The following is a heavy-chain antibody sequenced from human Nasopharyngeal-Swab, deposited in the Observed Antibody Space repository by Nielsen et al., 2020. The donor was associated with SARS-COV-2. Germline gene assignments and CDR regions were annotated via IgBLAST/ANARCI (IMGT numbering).Heavy chain of an antibody. CDR3: ARIELRYFDGVVSNGWFDP. Sequence: SETLSLTCAVYGGSFSGYYWSWIRQPPGKGLEWIGEINHSGSTNYNPPLKSRVTISVDTSKNQFSLRLSSLTAADTAVYYCARIELRYFDGVVSNGWFDPWGQGTLVTVSS. D-gene: IGHD3-9*01. J-gene: IGHJ5*02. V-gene: IGHV4-34*01. CDR2: INHSGST. CDR1: GGSFSGYY.